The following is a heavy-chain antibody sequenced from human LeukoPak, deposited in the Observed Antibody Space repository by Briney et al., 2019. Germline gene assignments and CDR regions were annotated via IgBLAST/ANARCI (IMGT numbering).Heavy chain of an antibody. V-gene: IGHV4-61*02. D-gene: IGHD6-19*01. CDR2: MYTSGNT. Sequence: SETLSLTCTVSGGSISSGGYYWSWIRQPAGKGLEWIGRMYTSGNTNYNPSLKSRATISVDTSKNQFSLKLTSVTAADTAVYYCARGRRYSSGWAGRGYFDYWGQGTLVTVSS. CDR1: GGSISSGGYY. CDR3: ARGRRYSSGWAGRGYFDY. J-gene: IGHJ4*02.